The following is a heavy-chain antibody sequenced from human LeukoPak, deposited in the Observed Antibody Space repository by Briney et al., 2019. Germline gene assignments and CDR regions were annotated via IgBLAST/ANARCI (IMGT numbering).Heavy chain of an antibody. V-gene: IGHV3-23*01. CDR3: AKDPLGSSGWYSPY. CDR1: GFTFSSYA. Sequence: PGGSLRLSCAASGFTFSSYAMSWVRQAPGMGLEWVSAISGSGGSTYYADSLKGRFNISRDNTKNTLYLQMNSLRAEDTAVYVCAKDPLGSSGWYSPYWGQGTLVTVSS. D-gene: IGHD6-19*01. CDR2: ISGSGGST. J-gene: IGHJ4*02.